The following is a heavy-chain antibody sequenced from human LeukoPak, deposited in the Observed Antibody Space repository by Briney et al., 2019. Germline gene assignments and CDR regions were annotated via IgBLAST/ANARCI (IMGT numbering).Heavy chain of an antibody. V-gene: IGHV4-59*01. CDR1: GGSISSYY. D-gene: IGHD3-10*01. CDR2: IYYSGST. CDR3: AISPRVGYGSGAWGY. Sequence: PSEILSLTCTVSGGSISSYYWSWIRQPPGKGLEWIGYIYYSGSTNYNPSLKSRVTISVDTSKNQFSLKLSSVTAADTAVYYCAISPRVGYGSGAWGYWGQGTLVTVSS. J-gene: IGHJ4*02.